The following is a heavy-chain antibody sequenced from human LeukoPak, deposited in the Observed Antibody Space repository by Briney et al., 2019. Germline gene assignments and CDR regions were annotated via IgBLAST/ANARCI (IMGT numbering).Heavy chain of an antibody. Sequence: GGSLRLSCAASGFTFSIYAMSWVRQAPGRGLEWVSTISGSGGSTYYTDSVKGRFTISRDNSKNTLHLQMNSLRAEDTAVYYCAKIWFGELSHFDHWGQGTLVTVSS. D-gene: IGHD3-10*01. V-gene: IGHV3-23*01. CDR3: AKIWFGELSHFDH. J-gene: IGHJ4*02. CDR1: GFTFSIYA. CDR2: ISGSGGST.